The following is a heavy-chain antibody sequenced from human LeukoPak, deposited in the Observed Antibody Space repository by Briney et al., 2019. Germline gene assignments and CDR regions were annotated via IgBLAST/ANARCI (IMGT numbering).Heavy chain of an antibody. D-gene: IGHD1-26*01. CDR3: ARDNAGLVKHLDAFDL. J-gene: IGHJ3*01. CDR1: GFTLSNYT. CDR2: ISCSGSTI. Sequence: GGSLRLSCAASGFTLSNYTMNWVRQAPGKGLEWVSYISCSGSTIYYADSVKGRFTISRDNAKNSLYLQMNSLRAEDTAVYYCARDNAGLVKHLDAFDLWGQGTMVTVAS. V-gene: IGHV3-48*01.